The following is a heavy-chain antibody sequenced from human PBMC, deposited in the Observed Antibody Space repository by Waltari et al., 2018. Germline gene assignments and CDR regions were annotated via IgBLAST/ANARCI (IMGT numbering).Heavy chain of an antibody. J-gene: IGHJ4*02. CDR1: GFTFSNYW. CDR3: TRGEINYSRFDY. Sequence: EVQLVESGGDLVQHGGSLRLSCAASGFTFSNYWMHWVLQAPGKGLAWVSRINVVGSSTFYANSVAGRFTISRDNAKNTLYLEMSGLRAEDTAVYYCTRGEINYSRFDYWGQGSLVTVSS. D-gene: IGHD4-4*01. V-gene: IGHV3-74*01. CDR2: INVVGSST.